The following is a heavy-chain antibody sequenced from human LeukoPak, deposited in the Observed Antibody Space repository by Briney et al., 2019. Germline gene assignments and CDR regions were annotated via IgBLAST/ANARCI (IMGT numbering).Heavy chain of an antibody. D-gene: IGHD5-18*01. Sequence: GGSLRLSCTASGFTFRSYWMHWVRQVPGKGLVWVSRLSTDGSTTNYADSVKGRFTISRDNAKNALYLQMNSLRGEDTAVYYCARFREIAMGSYFYYSLDVWGKGTTVTVSS. V-gene: IGHV3-74*01. CDR1: GFTFRSYW. CDR3: ARFREIAMGSYFYYSLDV. J-gene: IGHJ6*03. CDR2: LSTDGSTT.